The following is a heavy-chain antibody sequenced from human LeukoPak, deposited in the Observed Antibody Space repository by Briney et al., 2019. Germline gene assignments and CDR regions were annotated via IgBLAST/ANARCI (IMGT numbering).Heavy chain of an antibody. V-gene: IGHV4-30-2*01. J-gene: IGHJ4*02. CDR3: ARSPRGNYFDS. Sequence: PSQALSLTCAVSGGSISSRDYSWNWLRQPPGKGLEWIGSVYHGGTTYYNPSLKSRVSISEDRSNNQFFLKLSSVTAADTAMYFCARSPRGNYFDSWGEGTLVTVSS. CDR2: VYHGGTT. CDR1: GGSISSRDYS. D-gene: IGHD6-25*01.